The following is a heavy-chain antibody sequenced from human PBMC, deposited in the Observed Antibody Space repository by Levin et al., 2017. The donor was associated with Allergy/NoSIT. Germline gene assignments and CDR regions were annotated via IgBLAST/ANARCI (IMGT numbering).Heavy chain of an antibody. Sequence: ASVKVSCKASGYSFNGYYIHWVRQAPGEGLEWMGWIDPNRGGTDYAQKFQGRVTMTRDTSITTAYIDLSSLRSDDTAVYYCARAPSLYYGMDVWGQGTTVTVSS. V-gene: IGHV1-2*02. CDR1: GYSFNGYY. J-gene: IGHJ6*02. CDR3: ARAPSLYYGMDV. CDR2: IDPNRGGT.